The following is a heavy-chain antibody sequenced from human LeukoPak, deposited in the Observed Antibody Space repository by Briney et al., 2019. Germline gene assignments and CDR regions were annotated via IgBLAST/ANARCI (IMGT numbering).Heavy chain of an antibody. D-gene: IGHD2-21*01. CDR1: GFTFSSYS. J-gene: IGHJ4*02. V-gene: IGHV3-21*01. CDR2: IDSSSSYI. CDR3: ARVRSDSPDY. Sequence: GGSLRLSCAASGFTFSSYSMNWVRQAPGKGLEWVSSIDSSSSYIYYADSVKGRFTISRDNARNSLYLQMNSLRADDTALYYCARVRSDSPDYWGQGTLVTVSS.